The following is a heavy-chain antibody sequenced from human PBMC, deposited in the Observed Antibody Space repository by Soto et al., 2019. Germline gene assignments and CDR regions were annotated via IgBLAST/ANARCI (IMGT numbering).Heavy chain of an antibody. CDR2: ISAYDGNT. Sequence: QAQLVQSGAEVKKPGASVKVSCKASGYRFTSYGISWVRQAPGQGLEWLGWISAYDGNTKYAQILQGRVSMTTDTSTNTAYMQRGSLRSDDTAMYYCARGGYYDSSGSRNYFYYGMNVWGQGTTVTVSS. D-gene: IGHD3-22*01. J-gene: IGHJ6*02. CDR3: ARGGYYDSSGSRNYFYYGMNV. CDR1: GYRFTSYG. V-gene: IGHV1-18*01.